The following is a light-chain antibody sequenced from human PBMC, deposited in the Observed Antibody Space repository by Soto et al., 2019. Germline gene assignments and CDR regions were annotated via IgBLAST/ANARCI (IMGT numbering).Light chain of an antibody. CDR1: QSISNY. Sequence: PSSLAASLGDGVTVTCGASQSISNYLNGYQQKPGKAPRLLINAASSLQNGVPSRFSGSGSGTGFTLTITSLQPEDFATYYCQQSYSNFITYGHATR. CDR2: AAS. J-gene: IGKJ5*01. CDR3: QQSYSNFIT. V-gene: IGKV1-39*01.